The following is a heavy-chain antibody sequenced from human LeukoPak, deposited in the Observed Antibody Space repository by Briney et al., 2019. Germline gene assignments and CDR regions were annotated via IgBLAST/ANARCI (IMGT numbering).Heavy chain of an antibody. V-gene: IGHV3-15*01. Sequence: GGSLRLSCAASGFTFSEAWMNWVRQAPGKGLEWVGQIRSKTDGGTADYAAPVKGRFTMSRDDSKNTLYLQMNGLKTEDTAVYYCTTLSVVVVAATGGTFWGQGTLVTVSS. CDR1: GFTFSEAW. D-gene: IGHD2-15*01. J-gene: IGHJ4*02. CDR2: IRSKTDGGTA. CDR3: TTLSVVVVAATGGTF.